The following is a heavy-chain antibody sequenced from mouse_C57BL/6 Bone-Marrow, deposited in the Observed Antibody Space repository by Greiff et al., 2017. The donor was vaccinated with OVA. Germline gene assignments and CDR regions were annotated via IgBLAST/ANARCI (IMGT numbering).Heavy chain of an antibody. CDR1: GFNIKDDY. CDR2: IDPENGDT. CDR3: TTPIYYYGSSSWFAY. D-gene: IGHD1-1*01. V-gene: IGHV14-4*01. J-gene: IGHJ3*01. Sequence: VQLQQSGAELVRPGASVKLSCTASGFNIKDDYMHWVKQRPEQGLEWIGWIDPENGDTEYASKFQGKATITADTSSNTAYLQLSSLTSEDTAVYYCTTPIYYYGSSSWFAYWGQGTLVTVSA.